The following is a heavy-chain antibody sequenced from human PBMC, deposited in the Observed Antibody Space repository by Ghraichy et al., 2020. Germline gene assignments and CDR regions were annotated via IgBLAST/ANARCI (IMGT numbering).Heavy chain of an antibody. CDR1: GGSFSGYY. Sequence: SETLSLTCAVYGGSFSGYYWSWIRQPPGKGLEWIGEINHSGSTNYNPSLKSRVTISVDTSKNQFSLKLSSVTAADTAVYYCAGRDGNYKRSPWGQGTLVTVSS. CDR3: AGRDGNYKRSP. CDR2: INHSGST. V-gene: IGHV4-34*01. J-gene: IGHJ5*02. D-gene: IGHD4-17*01.